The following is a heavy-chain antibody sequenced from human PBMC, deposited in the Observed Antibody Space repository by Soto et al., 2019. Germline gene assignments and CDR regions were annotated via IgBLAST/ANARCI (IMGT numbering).Heavy chain of an antibody. J-gene: IGHJ6*02. CDR3: TRHDDCSGGSCYFYYYYGMDV. V-gene: IGHV3-73*01. CDR2: IRSKANSYAT. D-gene: IGHD2-15*01. Sequence: GGSLRLSCAASGFTFSGSAMHWVRQASGKGLEWVGRIRSKANSYATAYAASVKGRFTISRDDSKNTAYLQMNSLKTEDTAVYYCTRHDDCSGGSCYFYYYYGMDVWGQGTTVTVSS. CDR1: GFTFSGSA.